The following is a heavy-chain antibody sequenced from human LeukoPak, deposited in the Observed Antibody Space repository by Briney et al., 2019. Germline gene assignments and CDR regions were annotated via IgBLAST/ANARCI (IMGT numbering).Heavy chain of an antibody. CDR3: CGSGWFAGPFGY. Sequence: SETLSLTCTVSGGSISSSSYYWGWIRQSPETGLEWIGSMHYSGSTYYNPSLNSRVTISVDTSKNQFSLKLTSVTAADTAVYYCCGSGWFAGPFGYWGQGALVTVSS. V-gene: IGHV4-39*07. CDR1: GGSISSSSYY. D-gene: IGHD6-19*01. J-gene: IGHJ4*02. CDR2: MHYSGST.